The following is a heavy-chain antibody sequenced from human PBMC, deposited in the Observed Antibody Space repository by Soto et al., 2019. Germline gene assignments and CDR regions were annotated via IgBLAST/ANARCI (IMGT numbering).Heavy chain of an antibody. J-gene: IGHJ6*02. CDR3: TRVKSTVTTPYCYYGMDV. V-gene: IGHV1-3*01. CDR1: GYTFTSYA. Sequence: ASVKVSCKASGYTFTSYAMHWVRQAPGQRLEWMGWINAGNGNTKYSQKFQGRVTITRDTSASTAYMELSSLRSEDTAVYYCTRVKSTVTTPYCYYGMDVWGQGTTVTVSS. CDR2: INAGNGNT. D-gene: IGHD4-17*01.